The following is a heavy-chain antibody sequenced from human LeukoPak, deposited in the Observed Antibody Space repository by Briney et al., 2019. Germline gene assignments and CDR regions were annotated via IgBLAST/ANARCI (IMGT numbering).Heavy chain of an antibody. J-gene: IGHJ4*02. V-gene: IGHV1-69*04. CDR1: GGTFSSYA. CDR2: IIPILGIA. D-gene: IGHD1/OR15-1a*01. Sequence: SVKVSCKASGGTFSSYAISWVRQAPGQGLEWMGRIIPILGIANYAQKFQGRVTMTRDTSTSTVYMELSSLRSEDTAVYYCARVPALTLSEQYFDYWGQGTLVTVSS. CDR3: ARVPALTLSEQYFDY.